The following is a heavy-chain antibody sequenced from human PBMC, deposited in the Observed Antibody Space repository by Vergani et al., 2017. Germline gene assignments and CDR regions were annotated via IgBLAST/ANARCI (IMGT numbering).Heavy chain of an antibody. CDR3: ATDEVMDSYGPPRCFY. CDR2: IIPILGIA. V-gene: IGHV1-69*04. J-gene: IGHJ4*02. CDR1: GGTFSSYA. D-gene: IGHD3-16*01. Sequence: QVQLVQSGAEVKKPGSSVKVSCKASGGTFSSYAISWVRQAPGQGLEWMGRIIPILGIANYAQKFQGRVTITADKSTSTAYMELSSLRSEDTAVYYCATDEVMDSYGPPRCFYWGQGTLVTVSS.